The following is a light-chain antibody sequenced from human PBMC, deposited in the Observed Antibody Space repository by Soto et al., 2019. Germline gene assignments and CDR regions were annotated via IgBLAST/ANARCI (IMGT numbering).Light chain of an antibody. CDR1: QSVPKNY. Sequence: EIVLTQSTGTLSLSPGEGATLSCRASQSVPKNYLGWYKQKTGQAPRLLIYDVSNRATDVQDRFSGSGSETDFTLTISGLEPVDFAVYYCQQYATAPLTLGGGTKLEIK. V-gene: IGKV3-20*01. J-gene: IGKJ4*01. CDR2: DVS. CDR3: QQYATAPLT.